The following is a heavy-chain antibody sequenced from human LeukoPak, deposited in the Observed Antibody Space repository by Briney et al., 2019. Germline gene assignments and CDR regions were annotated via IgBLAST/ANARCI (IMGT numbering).Heavy chain of an antibody. CDR3: ARHGGYDILTGYYNVWYFDL. J-gene: IGHJ2*01. CDR1: GGSISSYY. D-gene: IGHD3-9*01. V-gene: IGHV4-59*08. Sequence: VKPSETLSPTCTVSGGSISSYYWSWIRQPPGKGLEWIGYIYYSGSTNYNPSLKSRVTISVDTSKNQFSLKLSSVTAADTAVYYCARHGGYDILTGYYNVWYFDLWGRGTLVTVSS. CDR2: IYYSGST.